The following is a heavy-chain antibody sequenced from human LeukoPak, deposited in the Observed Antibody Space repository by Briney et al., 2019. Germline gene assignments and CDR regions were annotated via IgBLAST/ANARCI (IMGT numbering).Heavy chain of an antibody. Sequence: GASVKVSCKASGYTFTNYGISWVRQAPGQGLEWMGWISGYNGNTNYAQKLQGRVTMTTDTSTSTTYMELRSLRSDDTAVYYCAREETGTAFDAFDIWGQGTMATVSS. CDR1: GYTFTNYG. J-gene: IGHJ3*02. CDR2: ISGYNGNT. CDR3: AREETGTAFDAFDI. V-gene: IGHV1-18*01. D-gene: IGHD1-1*01.